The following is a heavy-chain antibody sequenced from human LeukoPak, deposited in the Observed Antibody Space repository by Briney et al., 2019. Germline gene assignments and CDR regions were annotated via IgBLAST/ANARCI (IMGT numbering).Heavy chain of an antibody. CDR1: GFTFTSSA. D-gene: IGHD6-13*01. J-gene: IGHJ2*01. Sequence: SVKVSCKASGFTFTSSAMQWVRQARGRRLEWVGWIVVGSGNTNYAQKFQERVTITRDMSTSTAYMELSSLRSEDTAVYYCAAGTREEAAAPVDWYFDLWGRGTLVTVSS. V-gene: IGHV1-58*02. CDR3: AAGTREEAAAPVDWYFDL. CDR2: IVVGSGNT.